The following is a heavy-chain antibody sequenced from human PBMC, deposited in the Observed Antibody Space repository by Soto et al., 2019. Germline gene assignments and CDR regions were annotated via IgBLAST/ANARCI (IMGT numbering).Heavy chain of an antibody. D-gene: IGHD2-21*02. V-gene: IGHV3-53*04. Sequence: EVQLVESGGGLVQPGGSLRLSCASSGFTVSSNYMSWVRQAPGKGLEWVSVIYSGGSTYYADSVKGRFTISRHNSKNTLYLQMNSLRAEDTAVYYCARGRDCGGDCPNWFDPWGQGTLVTVSS. CDR3: ARGRDCGGDCPNWFDP. CDR2: IYSGGST. J-gene: IGHJ5*02. CDR1: GFTVSSNY.